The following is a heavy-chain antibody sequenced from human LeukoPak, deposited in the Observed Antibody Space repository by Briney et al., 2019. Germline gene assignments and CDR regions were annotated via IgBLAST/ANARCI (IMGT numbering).Heavy chain of an antibody. V-gene: IGHV3-11*04. Sequence: GGSLRLSCAASAFTFSDYYMSWIRQAPGKGLEWVSYISTSGTNIYYADSVKGRFTISRDNAKNSLYLQMNSLRAEYTSVYYCARALKPLYYYYMDVWGKGTTVTVSS. CDR1: AFTFSDYY. CDR2: ISTSGTNI. CDR3: ARALKPLYYYYMDV. J-gene: IGHJ6*03.